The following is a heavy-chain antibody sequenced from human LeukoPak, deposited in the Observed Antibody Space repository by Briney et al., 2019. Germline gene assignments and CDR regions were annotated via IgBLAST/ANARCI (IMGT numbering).Heavy chain of an antibody. CDR1: GFIFKDYV. J-gene: IGHJ4*02. Sequence: GGSLSLSCAGSGFIFKDYVIHWARQAPGKGLEWVAVISSDSNTRIHANSVEGRFTTSRDNSKNAVYLQLSGLRVEDTAVYYCLREGYYDTSGPFSGYFDFWGQGDLVTVSS. CDR2: ISSDSNTR. D-gene: IGHD3-22*01. V-gene: IGHV3-30*15. CDR3: LREGYYDTSGPFSGYFDF.